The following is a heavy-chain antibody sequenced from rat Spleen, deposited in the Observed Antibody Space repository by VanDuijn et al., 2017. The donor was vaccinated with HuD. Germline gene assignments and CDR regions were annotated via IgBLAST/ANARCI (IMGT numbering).Heavy chain of an antibody. V-gene: IGHV5-22*01. Sequence: EVQLVESGGGLVQPGRSLKLSCAASGFTFSDYYMAWVRQAPKKGLEWVASISYEGSSTYYGDSVKGRFTISRDNAKSTLYLQMNSLRSEDTATYYCARQKFITMMVVITSDWYFDFWGPGTMVTVSS. J-gene: IGHJ1*01. CDR1: GFTFSDYY. CDR3: ARQKFITMMVVITSDWYFDF. D-gene: IGHD1-12*02. CDR2: ISYEGSST.